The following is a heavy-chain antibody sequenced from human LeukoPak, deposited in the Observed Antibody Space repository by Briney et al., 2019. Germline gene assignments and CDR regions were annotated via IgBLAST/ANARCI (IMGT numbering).Heavy chain of an antibody. CDR2: ISYDGSNK. CDR1: GFTVSSNY. D-gene: IGHD3-22*01. CDR3: ARRDSSGYLEYFQH. Sequence: GGSLRLSCAASGFTVSSNYMSWVRQAPGKGLEWVAVISYDGSNKYYADSVKGRFTISRDNSKNTLYLQMNSLRAEDTAVYYCARRDSSGYLEYFQHWGQGTLVTVSS. J-gene: IGHJ1*01. V-gene: IGHV3-30*03.